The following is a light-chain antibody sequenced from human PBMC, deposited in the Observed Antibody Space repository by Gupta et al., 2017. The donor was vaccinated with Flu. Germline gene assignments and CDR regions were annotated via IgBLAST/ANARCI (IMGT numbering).Light chain of an antibody. V-gene: IGLV2-8*01. Sequence: QSVTISCTGTSSDVGGYKYVSWYQQQPGKAPKLMIYEVSKRPSGVPDRFSGSKSGNTASLTVSGLQAEDEADYYCSSYAGSNEVFGGGTKLTVL. CDR3: SSYAGSNEV. CDR2: EVS. CDR1: SSDVGGYKY. J-gene: IGLJ2*01.